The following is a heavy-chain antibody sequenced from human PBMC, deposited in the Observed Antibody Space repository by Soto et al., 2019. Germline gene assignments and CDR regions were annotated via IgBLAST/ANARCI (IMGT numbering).Heavy chain of an antibody. V-gene: IGHV4-31*03. Sequence: PSETLSLTCTVSGGSISSGGYYWSWIRQHPGKGLEWIGYIYYSGSTYYNPSLKSRVTISVDTSKNQFSLKLSSVTAADTAVYYCARTRGGEVDYWGQGTLVTVSS. J-gene: IGHJ4*02. CDR3: ARTRGGEVDY. CDR2: IYYSGST. CDR1: GGSISSGGYY. D-gene: IGHD2-21*01.